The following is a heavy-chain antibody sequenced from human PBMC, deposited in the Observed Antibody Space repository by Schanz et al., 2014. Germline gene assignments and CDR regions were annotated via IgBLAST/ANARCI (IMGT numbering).Heavy chain of an antibody. CDR2: ITGSGGST. D-gene: IGHD3-22*01. Sequence: EVQLLESGGALEQPGGSLRLSCAASGFTFRNYDMRWVRQAPGKGLEWVSTITGSGGSTFYADSVKGRFTISRDNSMNTLYLQMNSLRAEDTGVYYCARGREVVAKIFDVWGQGTMVTVSS. CDR1: GFTFRNYD. V-gene: IGHV3-23*01. J-gene: IGHJ3*01. CDR3: ARGREVVAKIFDV.